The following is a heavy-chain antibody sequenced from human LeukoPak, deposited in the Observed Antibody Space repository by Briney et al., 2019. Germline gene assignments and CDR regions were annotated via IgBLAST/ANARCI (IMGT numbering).Heavy chain of an antibody. V-gene: IGHV4-59*01. Sequence: PSETLSLTCTVSAGSINNYYWSWIRQPPGKGLEWIGYIYYSGSTNYNPSLKSRVTISVDTSKNQFSLRLSSVTAADTAVYYCARGLEMATTDFDYWGQGTLVTVSS. D-gene: IGHD5-24*01. CDR2: IYYSGST. CDR3: ARGLEMATTDFDY. CDR1: AGSINNYY. J-gene: IGHJ4*02.